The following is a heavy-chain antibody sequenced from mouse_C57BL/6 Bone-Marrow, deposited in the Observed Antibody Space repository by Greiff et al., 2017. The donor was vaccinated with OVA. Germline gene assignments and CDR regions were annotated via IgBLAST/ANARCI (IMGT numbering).Heavy chain of an antibody. D-gene: IGHD1-2*01. CDR2: IYPRSGNT. CDR3: ARSRTTAYGRYFDV. J-gene: IGHJ1*03. CDR1: GYTFTSYG. Sequence: QVQLNESGAELARPGASVKLSCKSSGYTFTSYGISWVKQRTGQGLEWIGEIYPRSGNTYYNEKFKGKATLTADKSSSTAYMELRSLTSEDSAVYFCARSRTTAYGRYFDVWGTGTTVTVSS. V-gene: IGHV1-81*01.